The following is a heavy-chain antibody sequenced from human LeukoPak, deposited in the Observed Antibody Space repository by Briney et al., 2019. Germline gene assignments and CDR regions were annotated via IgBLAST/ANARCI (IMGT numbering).Heavy chain of an antibody. CDR2: ISSSSSYI. D-gene: IGHD5-18*01. V-gene: IGHV3-21*01. CDR3: ARDTDRGYSYGSFYYYYYYYMDV. CDR1: GFTFSSYS. Sequence: GGSLRLSCAASGFTFSSYSMNWVRQAPGKGLEWVSSISSSSSYIYYADSVKGRFTISRDNAKNSLYLQMNSLRAEDTAVYYCARDTDRGYSYGSFYYYYYYYMDVWGKGTTVTVSS. J-gene: IGHJ6*03.